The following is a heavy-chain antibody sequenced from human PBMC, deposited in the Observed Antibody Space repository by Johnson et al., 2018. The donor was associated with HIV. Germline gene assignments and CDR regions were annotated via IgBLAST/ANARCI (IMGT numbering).Heavy chain of an antibody. J-gene: IGHJ3*02. Sequence: VHLVESGGDLVQPGGSLRLSCAASGFTVSNNYVSWVRQAPGKGLEWVSVIYASGDTYHAASVKGRFTISRDNSKNTVYLQMNSLRVEDTAVYYCAKAVGGYAFDIWGQGTMVTVSS. CDR3: AKAVGGYAFDI. V-gene: IGHV3-66*02. CDR2: IYASGDT. CDR1: GFTVSNNY. D-gene: IGHD1-26*01.